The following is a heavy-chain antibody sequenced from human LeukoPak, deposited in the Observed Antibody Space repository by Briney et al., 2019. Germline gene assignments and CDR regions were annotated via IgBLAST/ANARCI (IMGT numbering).Heavy chain of an antibody. J-gene: IGHJ4*02. CDR3: ARDDGFRGVDG. V-gene: IGHV3-7*01. D-gene: IGHD3-10*01. CDR1: GFTFSNYW. CDR2: IKPDGGEE. Sequence: GGSLSLSCAASGFTFSNYWMSCVRQAPGKGLEWVANIKPDGGEEYYVDSLKCRFTVSRDNARNSLYLQMNSLRVEDTALYYCARDDGFRGVDGWGQGTLVTVSP.